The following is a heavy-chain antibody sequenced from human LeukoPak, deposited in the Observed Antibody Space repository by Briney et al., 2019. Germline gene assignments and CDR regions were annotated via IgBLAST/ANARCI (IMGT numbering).Heavy chain of an antibody. D-gene: IGHD6-13*01. V-gene: IGHV1-69*05. CDR2: IIPIFGTA. J-gene: IGHJ6*03. Sequence: SVKVSCKASGGTFSSYAISWVRQAPGQGLEWMGGIIPIFGTANYAQKFQGRVTITTDESTSTAYMELSSLRSEDTAVYYCARGPLSSSWGTPGDYYMDVWGKGTTVTVSS. CDR1: GGTFSSYA. CDR3: ARGPLSSSWGTPGDYYMDV.